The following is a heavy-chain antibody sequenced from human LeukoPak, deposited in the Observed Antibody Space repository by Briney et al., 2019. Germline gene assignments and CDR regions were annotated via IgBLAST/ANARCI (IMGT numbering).Heavy chain of an antibody. V-gene: IGHV4-59*01. CDR1: GGSISSYY. Sequence: SETLSLTGTVSGGSISSYYWSWIRQPPGKGLEWIGYIYYSGSTNYNPSLKSRVTISVDTSKNQFSLKLSSVTAADTAVYYCARDQLANWFDPWGQGTLVTVSS. D-gene: IGHD5-18*01. CDR3: ARDQLANWFDP. J-gene: IGHJ5*02. CDR2: IYYSGST.